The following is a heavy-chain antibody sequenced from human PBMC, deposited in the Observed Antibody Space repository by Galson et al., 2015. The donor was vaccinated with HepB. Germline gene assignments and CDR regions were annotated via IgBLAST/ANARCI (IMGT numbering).Heavy chain of an antibody. CDR2: ISAYNGNT. V-gene: IGHV1-18*01. CDR3: AREHYDFWSAVISAGHPYYYYYMDV. J-gene: IGHJ6*03. D-gene: IGHD3-3*01. Sequence: SVKVSCKASGYTFTSYGISWVRQAPGQGLEWMGWISAYNGNTNYAQKLQGRVTMTTDTSTSTAYMELRSLRSDDTAVYYCAREHYDFWSAVISAGHPYYYYYMDVWGKGTTVTVSS. CDR1: GYTFTSYG.